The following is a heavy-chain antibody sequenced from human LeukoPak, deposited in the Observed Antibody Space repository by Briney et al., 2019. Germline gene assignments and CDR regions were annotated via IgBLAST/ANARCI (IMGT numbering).Heavy chain of an antibody. V-gene: IGHV3-23*01. CDR1: GFTFSNYG. J-gene: IGHJ4*02. Sequence: GGSLRLSCAGAGFTFSNYGMSWVRQAPGKGLEWVSVISRSGTETYHADSVRGRFTISRDNAKNTLYLQMNSLRAEDAAVYYCAKKSPDSSGNPAYDWGQGTLVTVSS. CDR3: AKKSPDSSGNPAYD. D-gene: IGHD4-23*01. CDR2: ISRSGTET.